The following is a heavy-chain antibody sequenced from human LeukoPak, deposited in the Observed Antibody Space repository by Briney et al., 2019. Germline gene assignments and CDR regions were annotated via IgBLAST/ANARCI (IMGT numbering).Heavy chain of an antibody. CDR2: ISSSGSTI. CDR3: AELGITMVGGA. Sequence: GGSLRLSCAASGFTFSSYEMNWVRQAPGKGLEWVSYISSSGSTIYYADSVKGRFTISRDNTKNSLYLQMNSLRAEDTAVYYCAELGITMVGGAWGKGTTVTISS. V-gene: IGHV3-48*03. CDR1: GFTFSSYE. D-gene: IGHD3-10*02. J-gene: IGHJ6*04.